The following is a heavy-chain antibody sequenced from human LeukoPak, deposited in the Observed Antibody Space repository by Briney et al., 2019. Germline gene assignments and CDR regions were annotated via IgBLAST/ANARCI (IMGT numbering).Heavy chain of an antibody. D-gene: IGHD5-18*01. V-gene: IGHV3-7*03. J-gene: IGHJ4*02. CDR2: INQDESQK. CDR1: GFTFSSYW. Sequence: QSGGSLRLSCAASGFTFSSYWMSWVRQAPGKGLEWVANINQDESQKYFVDSVKGRFTISRDNAKNSVYLQMNSLRAEDTAVYYCATSGYSYGYVDYWGQGTLVTVSS. CDR3: ATSGYSYGYVDY.